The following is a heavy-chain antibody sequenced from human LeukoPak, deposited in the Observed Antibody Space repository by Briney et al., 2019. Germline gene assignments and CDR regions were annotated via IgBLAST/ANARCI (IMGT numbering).Heavy chain of an antibody. D-gene: IGHD3-22*01. CDR2: INAGNGNT. Sequence: ASVKVSCKASGYTFTNYAMYWVSQAPGQRLEWMGWINAGNGNTKYSQKFQGRVTITSDTSANTVYMELSSLRSEDTAVYYCARGDFYYDSSDPWGQGTLVTVSS. CDR1: GYTFTNYA. V-gene: IGHV1-3*01. J-gene: IGHJ5*02. CDR3: ARGDFYYDSSDP.